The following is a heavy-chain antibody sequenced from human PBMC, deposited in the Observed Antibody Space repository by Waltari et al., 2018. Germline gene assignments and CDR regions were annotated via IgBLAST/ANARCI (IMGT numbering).Heavy chain of an antibody. Sequence: QVQLVQSGAEVKKPGSSVKVSCKASGGTFSSYAISWVRQAPGQGLEWMGGIIPIFGTANDAQKVQGRVTITADEATSTAYMELSSLRSEDTAVYYCARHPLPGIGYCSSTSCYHLSMANAFDIWGQGTMVTVSS. J-gene: IGHJ3*02. CDR2: IIPIFGTA. CDR3: ARHPLPGIGYCSSTSCYHLSMANAFDI. CDR1: GGTFSSYA. D-gene: IGHD2-2*01. V-gene: IGHV1-69*01.